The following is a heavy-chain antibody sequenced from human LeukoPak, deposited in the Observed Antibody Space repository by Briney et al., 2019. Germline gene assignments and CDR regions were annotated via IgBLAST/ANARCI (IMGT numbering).Heavy chain of an antibody. D-gene: IGHD2-2*01. CDR3: ASLYCSRTSCYFLDP. CDR1: DGSISNSNW. J-gene: IGHJ5*02. Sequence: PSGTLSLTCAVSDGSISNSNWWSWVRPPPEKGLEWIGEISYSGSTNYNPSLKSRVTISVDTSKNQFSLKLSSVTAADTAVYYCASLYCSRTSCYFLDPWGREPWSPSPQ. CDR2: ISYSGST. V-gene: IGHV4-4*02.